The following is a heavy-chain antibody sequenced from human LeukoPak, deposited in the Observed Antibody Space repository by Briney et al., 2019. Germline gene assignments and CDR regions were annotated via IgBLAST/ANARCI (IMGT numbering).Heavy chain of an antibody. CDR2: ISSSSYI. Sequence: GGSLRLSCAASGFTFSSYSMNWVRQAPGKGLEWVSSISSSSYIYYADSVKGRFTISRDNAKNSLYLQMNSLRAEDTAVYYCARDSGGYYDSRGYDWGQGTLVTVSS. V-gene: IGHV3-21*01. J-gene: IGHJ4*02. D-gene: IGHD3-22*01. CDR1: GFTFSSYS. CDR3: ARDSGGYYDSRGYD.